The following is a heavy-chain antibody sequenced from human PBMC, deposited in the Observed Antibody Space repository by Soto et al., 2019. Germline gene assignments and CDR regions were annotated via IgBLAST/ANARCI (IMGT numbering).Heavy chain of an antibody. D-gene: IGHD3-22*01. CDR1: GFTFSSYA. J-gene: IGHJ3*02. CDR2: ISVGGGSI. Sequence: EMKLVESGGGLVQPGRSRRVSCAASGFTFSSYAFNWVRQAPGKGLEWISYISVGGGSIFYADSVKGRFTISRDDAQNSLNLQMNTLRGEDTALYSCVRDDKCAFDIWGQGTTVIVSS. CDR3: VRDDKCAFDI. V-gene: IGHV3-48*01.